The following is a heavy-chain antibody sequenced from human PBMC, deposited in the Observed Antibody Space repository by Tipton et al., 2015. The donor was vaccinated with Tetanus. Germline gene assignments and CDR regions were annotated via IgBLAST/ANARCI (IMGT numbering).Heavy chain of an antibody. CDR2: ISNTGST. J-gene: IGHJ5*02. CDR3: AKHRPSTGTAPSLIYNCFDP. Sequence: LRLSCTVSGDSVSSGGYDWGSIRQSPGKGLELIGYISNTGSTSYNPSLQSRVSMSVDTSKNQFSLRLSSVTAADTAVYYCAKHRPSTGTAPSLIYNCFDPWGQGTLVTVSS. D-gene: IGHD1-1*01. V-gene: IGHV4-61*08. CDR1: GDSVSSGGYD.